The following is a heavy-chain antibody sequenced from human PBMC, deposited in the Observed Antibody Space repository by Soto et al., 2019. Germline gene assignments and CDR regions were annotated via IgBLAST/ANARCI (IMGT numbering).Heavy chain of an antibody. CDR1: GGFISSFY. CDR3: EGTLDIPPTNCYYGMDV. V-gene: IGHV4-59*01. D-gene: IGHD2-21*01. CDR2: VYNGGST. J-gene: IGHJ6*01. Sequence: QVQLQESGPGLVKPSETLSLTCAVSGGFISSFYWSWVRQPPGKGLEWIGHVYNGGSTNYNRSLQSRVTISGEESKNQCSLKLRSVTAADTAVYYCEGTLDIPPTNCYYGMDVWGAGTAVTVSS.